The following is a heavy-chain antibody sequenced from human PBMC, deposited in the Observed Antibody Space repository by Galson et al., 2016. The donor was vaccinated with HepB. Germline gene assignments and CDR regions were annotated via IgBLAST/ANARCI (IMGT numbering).Heavy chain of an antibody. J-gene: IGHJ6*02. CDR3: ARDGGGNTGGYYYYGMDV. Sequence: SLRLSCAASGFTFSRYDMHRVRQVTGKGLEWVAAIGTAGDTYYADSVKGRFTISRENAKNSLYLQMNSLRVGDTAVYYCARDGGGNTGGYYYYGMDVWGQGTTVTVSS. CDR2: IGTAGDT. V-gene: IGHV3-13*01. CDR1: GFTFSRYD. D-gene: IGHD1-14*01.